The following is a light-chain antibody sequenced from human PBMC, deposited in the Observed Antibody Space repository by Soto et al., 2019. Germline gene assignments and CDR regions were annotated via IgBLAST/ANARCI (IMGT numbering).Light chain of an antibody. CDR3: QQRSNWPLT. CDR2: DAS. J-gene: IGKJ4*01. Sequence: IVWTHSPATPYMSPGERATLSCRASQSVSSYLAWYQQKPGQAPRLLIYDASNRATGIPARFSGSGSGTDFTLTISSLEPEDFAVYYCQQRSNWPLTFGGGTKVDIK. CDR1: QSVSSY. V-gene: IGKV3-11*01.